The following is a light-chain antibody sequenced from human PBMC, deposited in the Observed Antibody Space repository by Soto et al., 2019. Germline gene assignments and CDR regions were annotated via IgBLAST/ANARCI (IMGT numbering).Light chain of an antibody. Sequence: EVVLRQSPATLSLSPGERATVSCRSSENVRTFVDWYQQKPGQAPRLLIYGASNRATGIPARFSGSGSGTDFTLTISNLEPEDFAVYYCQQHSHWPPWTFGQGTKVDIK. V-gene: IGKV3-11*01. CDR2: GAS. CDR3: QQHSHWPPWT. CDR1: ENVRTF. J-gene: IGKJ1*01.